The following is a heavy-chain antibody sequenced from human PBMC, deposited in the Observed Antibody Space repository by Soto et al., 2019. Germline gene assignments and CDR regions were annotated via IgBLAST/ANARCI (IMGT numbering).Heavy chain of an antibody. CDR1: GGSISSYY. D-gene: IGHD1-1*01. V-gene: IGHV4-59*01. Sequence: QVQLQESGPGLVKPSETLSLTCTVPGGSISSYYWSWIRQPPGKGLEWIGYVYYSGSTHYNTSLKSRVTLSVDTSKNLFSLKLSSVPAADTAVYYCARDNLESGWYFDLWGRGTLVTVSS. J-gene: IGHJ2*01. CDR3: ARDNLESGWYFDL. CDR2: VYYSGST.